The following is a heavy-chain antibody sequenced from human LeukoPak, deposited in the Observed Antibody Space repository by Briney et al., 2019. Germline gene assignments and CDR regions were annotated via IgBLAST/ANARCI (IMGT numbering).Heavy chain of an antibody. J-gene: IGHJ3*02. CDR3: ARRGWLTDDAFDI. V-gene: IGHV4-34*01. Sequence: PSETLSLTCAVYGGSFSGYYWSWIRQPPGKGLEWIGEINHSGSTNYNPSLKSRVTISVDTSKNQFSLKLSSVTAADTAVYYCARRGWLTDDAFDIWGQGTMVTVSS. CDR2: INHSGST. CDR1: GGSFSGYY. D-gene: IGHD4/OR15-4a*01.